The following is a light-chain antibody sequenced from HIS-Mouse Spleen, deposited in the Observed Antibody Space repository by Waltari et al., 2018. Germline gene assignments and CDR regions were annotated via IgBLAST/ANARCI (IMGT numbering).Light chain of an antibody. J-gene: IGLJ2*01. CDR2: DDS. V-gene: IGLV3-21*03. Sequence: SYVLTQPPSVSVAPGKTARITCGGNNIGSKSVHCYQQKPGQAPVLVVYDDSDRPSGVPERFSGSNSGNTATLTISRVEAGDEADYYFQVWDSSSDHVVFGGGTKLTVL. CDR1: NIGSKS. CDR3: QVWDSSSDHVV.